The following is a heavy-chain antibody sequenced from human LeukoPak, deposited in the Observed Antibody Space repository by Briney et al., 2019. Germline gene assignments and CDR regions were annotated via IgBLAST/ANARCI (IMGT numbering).Heavy chain of an antibody. V-gene: IGHV3-21*01. D-gene: IGHD5-18*01. CDR3: AREAVQLWLEDWFDP. Sequence: KSGGSLRLSCAASGFTFSSYSMNWVRQAPGKGLEWVSSISSSSSYIYYADSVKGRFTISRDNAKNSLYLQMNSLRAEDTAVYYCAREAVQLWLEDWFDPWGQGTLVTVSS. J-gene: IGHJ5*02. CDR2: ISSSSSYI. CDR1: GFTFSSYS.